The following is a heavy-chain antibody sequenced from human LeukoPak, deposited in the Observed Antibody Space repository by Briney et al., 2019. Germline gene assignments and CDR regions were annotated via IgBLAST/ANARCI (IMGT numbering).Heavy chain of an antibody. CDR2: ISYDGSNK. J-gene: IGHJ4*02. V-gene: IGHV3-30-3*01. D-gene: IGHD2-15*01. Sequence: PGGSLRLSCAAFGFTFSSYAMHWVRQAPGKGLEWVAVISYDGSNKYYADSVKGRFTISRDNSKNTLYLQMNSLRAEDTAVYYCARESVVAFDYWGQGTLVTVSS. CDR3: ARESVVAFDY. CDR1: GFTFSSYA.